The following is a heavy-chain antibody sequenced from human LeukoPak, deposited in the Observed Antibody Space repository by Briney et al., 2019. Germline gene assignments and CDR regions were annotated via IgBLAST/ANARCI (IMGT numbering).Heavy chain of an antibody. D-gene: IGHD4-23*01. J-gene: IGHJ4*02. V-gene: IGHV3-74*01. CDR2: INSDGSST. CDR3: ARGGGTVVTPVDY. CDR1: GFAFSSYW. Sequence: GGSLRLSCAASGFAFSSYWMHWVRQDPGKGLVWVSRINSDGSSTSYADSVKGRFTISRDNAKNTLYLQMNSLRAEDTAVYYCARGGGTVVTPVDYWGQGTLVTVSS.